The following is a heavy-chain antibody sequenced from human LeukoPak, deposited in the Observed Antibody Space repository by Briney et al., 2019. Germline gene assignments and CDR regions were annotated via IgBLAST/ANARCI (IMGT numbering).Heavy chain of an antibody. CDR3: AGTAGYYYYYYMDV. CDR1: GFTFSSYW. J-gene: IGHJ6*03. CDR2: INSDGSST. Sequence: GKSLRLSCAASGFTFSSYWMHWVRQVPGKGLVWVSRINSDGSSTSYADSVKGRFTISRDNAKNTLYLQMNSLRAEDTAVYYCAGTAGYYYYYYMDVWGKGTTVTVSS. V-gene: IGHV3-74*01. D-gene: IGHD2-8*02.